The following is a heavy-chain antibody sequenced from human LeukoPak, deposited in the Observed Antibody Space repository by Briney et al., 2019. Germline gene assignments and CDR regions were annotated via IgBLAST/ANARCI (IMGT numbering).Heavy chain of an antibody. Sequence: SETLSLTCAVSGYSISSGYYWGWIRQPPGKGLEWIGSIYHSGSTYYNPSLKSRVTISVDTSKNQFSLKLSSVTAADTAVYYCARGCVRGWFDPWGQGTLVTVSS. D-gene: IGHD2-8*02. CDR1: GYSISSGYY. CDR2: IYHSGST. V-gene: IGHV4-38-2*01. J-gene: IGHJ5*02. CDR3: ARGCVRGWFDP.